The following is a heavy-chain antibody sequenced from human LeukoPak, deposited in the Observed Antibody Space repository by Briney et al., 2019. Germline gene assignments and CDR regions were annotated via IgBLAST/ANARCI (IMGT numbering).Heavy chain of an antibody. J-gene: IGHJ4*02. V-gene: IGHV3-30*03. D-gene: IGHD5-12*01. CDR3: AARGFRCRPATAQNPLDC. Sequence: PGGSLRLSCAVSGFTFSSYDMHWVRQAPGKGLEWLAVILYDGSNKNYADSEKGRFTISRDNSKNTLYLQMNSLRVEDTAVYYCAARGFRCRPATAQNPLDCWGQGTLVTVSS. CDR1: GFTFSSYD. CDR2: ILYDGSNK.